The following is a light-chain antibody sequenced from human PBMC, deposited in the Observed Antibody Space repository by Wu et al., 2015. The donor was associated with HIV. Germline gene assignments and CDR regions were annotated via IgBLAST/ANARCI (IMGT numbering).Light chain of an antibody. V-gene: IGKV1-33*01. CDR2: DAS. CDR3: QQYDNPLFT. Sequence: DIQMTQSPSSLSASVGDRVTLTCQASQNIRNYLNWYQQKPGKAPKLLIYDASNLETGVPSRFSGSGFGTDFTFTISSLQPEDFATYYCQQYDNPLFTFGPGTKVD. CDR1: QNIRNY. J-gene: IGKJ3*01.